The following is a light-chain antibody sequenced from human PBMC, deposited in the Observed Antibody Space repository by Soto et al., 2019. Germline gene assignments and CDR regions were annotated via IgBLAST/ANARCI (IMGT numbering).Light chain of an antibody. CDR2: EGS. CDR3: CSYAGNSNYV. CDR1: SSDVGSYHL. J-gene: IGLJ1*01. Sequence: QSVLTQPASVSGSPGQSITISCTGTSSDVGSYHLVSWYHQHPGKAPKLMIFEGSKRPSGVSNRFSGSKSGNTASLTISGLQAEDEADYYCCSYAGNSNYVFGTGTKLTVL. V-gene: IGLV2-23*01.